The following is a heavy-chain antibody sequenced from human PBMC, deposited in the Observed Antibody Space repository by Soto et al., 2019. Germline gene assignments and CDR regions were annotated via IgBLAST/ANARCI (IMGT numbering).Heavy chain of an antibody. CDR1: GGSISSSSYY. V-gene: IGHV4-39*01. D-gene: IGHD3-16*01. Sequence: QLPLQESGPGLVKPSETLSLTCTVSGGSISSSSYYWGWIRQPPGKGLEWIGSIYYSGSTYYNPSLKTRVRISVDTSQYQYYLKLSSVPATDTAVYYCATHSMITFDYWGQGTLVTVSS. CDR3: ATHSMITFDY. J-gene: IGHJ4*02. CDR2: IYYSGST.